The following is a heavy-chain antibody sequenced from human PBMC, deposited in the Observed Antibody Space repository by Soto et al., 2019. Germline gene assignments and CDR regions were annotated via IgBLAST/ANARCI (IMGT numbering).Heavy chain of an antibody. CDR1: CGSIISSNW. V-gene: IGHV4-4*02. Sequence: SETLSLTCAFSCGSIISSNWWSWVRQPPGKGLEWIGEIYHSGSTNYNPSLKSRVTISVDKSKNQFSLKLSSVTAADTAVYYCARQQFFTFGGVIVQTNDTPNWFDPWGQGTLVTVSS. CDR3: ARQQFFTFGGVIVQTNDTPNWFDP. CDR2: IYHSGST. J-gene: IGHJ5*02. D-gene: IGHD3-16*02.